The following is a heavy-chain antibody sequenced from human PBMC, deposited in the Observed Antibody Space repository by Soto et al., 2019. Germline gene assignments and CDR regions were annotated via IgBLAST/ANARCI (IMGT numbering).Heavy chain of an antibody. Sequence: SETLSLTCTVSGGSISSSSYFWGWIRQPPGKGLEWIGSIYYSGSTYYNPSLKSRVTVSVDTSKNQFSLKLSSVTAVDTAVYYCARHPSDFWFDPWGQGTLVTVSS. J-gene: IGHJ5*02. CDR1: GGSISSSSYF. CDR2: IYYSGST. V-gene: IGHV4-39*01. CDR3: ARHPSDFWFDP. D-gene: IGHD2-21*02.